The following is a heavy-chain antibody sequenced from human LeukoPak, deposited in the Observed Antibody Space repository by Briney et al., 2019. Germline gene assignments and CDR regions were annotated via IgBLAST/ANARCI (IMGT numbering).Heavy chain of an antibody. CDR3: ARVAGWHWFDP. V-gene: IGHV3-23*01. Sequence: GGALTLSCAASGFTFSSYDMTWVRQAPGRGLEWVSSIRPSGDNTYYGDSVKGRFTISRDNSKNTVYLQMNNMRVDDTAVYYCARVAGWHWFDPWGQGTLVTVSS. D-gene: IGHD6-19*01. J-gene: IGHJ5*02. CDR1: GFTFSSYD. CDR2: IRPSGDNT.